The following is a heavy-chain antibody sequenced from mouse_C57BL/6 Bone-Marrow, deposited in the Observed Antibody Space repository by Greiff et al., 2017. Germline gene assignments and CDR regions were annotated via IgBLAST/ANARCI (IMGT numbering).Heavy chain of an antibody. V-gene: IGHV1-69*01. CDR1: GYTFTSYW. CDR2: IDPSDSYT. J-gene: IGHJ2*01. Sequence: QVQLQQPGAELVMPGASVKLSCKASGYTFTSYWMHWVKQRPGQGLEWIGEIDPSDSYTNYNQKFKGKSTLTVDTSSSTAYMQLSSLTSEDSAVYYCARGHYYGSSYFYFDYWGQGTTLTVSS. CDR3: ARGHYYGSSYFYFDY. D-gene: IGHD1-1*01.